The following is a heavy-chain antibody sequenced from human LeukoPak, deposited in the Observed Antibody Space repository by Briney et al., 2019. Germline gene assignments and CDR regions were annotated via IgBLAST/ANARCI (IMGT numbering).Heavy chain of an antibody. V-gene: IGHV4-39*01. D-gene: IGHD3-22*01. CDR2: IRYSESA. J-gene: IGHJ4*02. Sequence: SETLSLTCTVSGDSVSSTNYYWGWIRQPPGRGLEWIASIRYSESAYYSPSLKSRATISVDTSKNQFSLRLRSLTATDTAVYYCATQDSSHYWGQGTLATVSS. CDR1: GDSVSSTNYY. CDR3: ATQDSSHY.